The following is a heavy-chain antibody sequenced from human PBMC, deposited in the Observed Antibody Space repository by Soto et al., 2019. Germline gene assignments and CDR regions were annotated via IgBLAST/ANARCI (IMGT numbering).Heavy chain of an antibody. CDR1: GGSISSYY. J-gene: IGHJ4*02. CDR2: IHYSGST. CDR3: ARSIDNSGYYFSNC. Sequence: PSETLSLTCTVSGGSISSYYWSWIRQSPGKGLEWIGYIHYSGSTNYNPSLKSQVTMSIDTSRNRFSLKLSSVTAADTAVYYCARSIDNSGYYFSNCWGQGTLVTVSS. V-gene: IGHV4-59*01. D-gene: IGHD3-22*01.